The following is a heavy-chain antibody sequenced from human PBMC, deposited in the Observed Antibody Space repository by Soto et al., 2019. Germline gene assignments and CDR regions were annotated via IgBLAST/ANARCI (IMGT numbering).Heavy chain of an antibody. D-gene: IGHD2-2*02. V-gene: IGHV1-69*01. J-gene: IGHJ5*02. CDR1: GGTFSSYA. CDR3: ARGRYCSSTSCYTYNWFDP. Sequence: QVQLVQSGAEVKKPGSSVKVSCKASGGTFSSYAISWVRQAPGQGLEWMGGIIPIFGTANYAQKFQGRVTITADESTSTAYRELSSLRSEDTAVYYCARGRYCSSTSCYTYNWFDPWGQGTLVTVSS. CDR2: IIPIFGTA.